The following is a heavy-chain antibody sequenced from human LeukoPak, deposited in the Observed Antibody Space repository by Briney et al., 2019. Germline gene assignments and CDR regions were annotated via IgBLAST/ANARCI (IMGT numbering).Heavy chain of an antibody. Sequence: SETLSLTCTVSGGSISSYYWSWIRQPPGKGLEWIGYVYYSGSTNYNPSLKSRVTISVDTSKNQFSLKLSSVTAADTAVYYCARVGSGSYFGSFDYWGQGTLVTVSS. CDR3: ARVGSGSYFGSFDY. CDR2: VYYSGST. D-gene: IGHD1-26*01. J-gene: IGHJ4*02. V-gene: IGHV4-59*01. CDR1: GGSISSYY.